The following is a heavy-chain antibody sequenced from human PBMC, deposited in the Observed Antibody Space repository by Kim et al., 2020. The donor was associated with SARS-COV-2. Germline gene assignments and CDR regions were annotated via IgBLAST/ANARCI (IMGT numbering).Heavy chain of an antibody. D-gene: IGHD3-3*01. Sequence: ASVKVSCKASGYTFTNYLMHWVRQAPGQRLECMGWINAGNGNTKYSQKFQGRVTLSRDPSASTAYMERSSLRSEDTAVYYCARDRRITIFGVVIEGPFDYWGQGTLVTVSS. CDR2: INAGNGNT. CDR1: GYTFTNYL. CDR3: ARDRRITIFGVVIEGPFDY. J-gene: IGHJ4*02. V-gene: IGHV1-3*01.